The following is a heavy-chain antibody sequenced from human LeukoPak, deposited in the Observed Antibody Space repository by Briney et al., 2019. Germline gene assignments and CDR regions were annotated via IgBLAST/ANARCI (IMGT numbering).Heavy chain of an antibody. D-gene: IGHD3-16*01. Sequence: GGSLRLSCAASGFTFSDYYMSWIRQAPGKGLGWVSYISSSGSIIYYADSVKGRFTISRDNAKNSLYLQMNSLIAEDTAVYYCAREGESNQADYWGQGTLVTVSS. V-gene: IGHV3-11*01. CDR3: AREGESNQADY. CDR2: ISSSGSII. CDR1: GFTFSDYY. J-gene: IGHJ4*02.